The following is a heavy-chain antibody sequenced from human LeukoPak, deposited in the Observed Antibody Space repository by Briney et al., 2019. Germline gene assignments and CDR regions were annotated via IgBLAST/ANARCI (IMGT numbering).Heavy chain of an antibody. Sequence: GGSLRLSCAASGFAFSTYAMSWVRQAPGKGLEWVSGIIGSGGSTYYADSVKGRFTISRDNSKNTLYLQMNSLRAEDTAVYYCAKDGSSWYGYFQYWGQGTLVTVSS. CDR3: AKDGSSWYGYFQY. D-gene: IGHD6-13*01. CDR2: IIGSGGST. CDR1: GFAFSTYA. J-gene: IGHJ1*01. V-gene: IGHV3-23*01.